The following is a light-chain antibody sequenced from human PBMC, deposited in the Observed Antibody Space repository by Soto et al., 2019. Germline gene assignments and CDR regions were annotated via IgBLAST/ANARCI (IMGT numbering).Light chain of an antibody. J-gene: IGKJ1*01. Sequence: DIQMTQSPSTLSASVGDRVTITCRASQSISSWLAWYQQKPGTAPKLLIYKASTLQSGVPSRFSGSGSGTEFTLTISSLQPDDSATYYCQQYYDNWTFGQGTKVAIK. V-gene: IGKV1-5*03. CDR3: QQYYDNWT. CDR2: KAS. CDR1: QSISSW.